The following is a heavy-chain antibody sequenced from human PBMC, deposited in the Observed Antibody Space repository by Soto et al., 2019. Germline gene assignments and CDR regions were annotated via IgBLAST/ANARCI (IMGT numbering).Heavy chain of an antibody. CDR2: IYYSGST. CDR1: GGSISRSSYY. CDR3: ARLLCLTGYFHNNWFDPWGQGQKGWFDP. V-gene: IGHV4-39*01. Sequence: PSEALSLTCTVSGGSISRSSYYWGWIRQPPGKRLEWIGSIYYSGSTYYNPSLKSRVTISVDTSKNQFSLKLSSVTAADTAVYYCARLLCLTGYFHNNWFDPWGQGQKGWFDPWGQGTLVTVSS. D-gene: IGHD3-9*01. J-gene: IGHJ5*02.